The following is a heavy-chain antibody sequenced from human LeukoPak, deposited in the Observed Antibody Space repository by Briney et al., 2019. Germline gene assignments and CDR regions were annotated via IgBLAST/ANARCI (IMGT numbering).Heavy chain of an antibody. CDR3: AKDVRYCSGGSCSDAPYYFDY. Sequence: PGGSLRLSCAASGFTFSSYAMSWVRQAPGKGLEWVSAISGSGGSTYYADSVKGRFTISRDNSKKTLYQQMNSLRAEDTAVYYCAKDVRYCSGGSCSDAPYYFDYWGQGTLVTVSS. D-gene: IGHD2-15*01. J-gene: IGHJ4*02. V-gene: IGHV3-23*01. CDR1: GFTFSSYA. CDR2: ISGSGGST.